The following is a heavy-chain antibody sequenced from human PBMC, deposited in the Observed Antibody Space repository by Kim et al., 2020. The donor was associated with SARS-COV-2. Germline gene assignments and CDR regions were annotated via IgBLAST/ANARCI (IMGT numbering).Heavy chain of an antibody. D-gene: IGHD2-15*01. CDR2: ISGYNYNT. J-gene: IGHJ6*02. Sequence: ASVKVSSKASGYTFNNYGINWVRQAPGQGLEWMGWISGYNYNTNYAQKFQGRVTMTADTSTTTAYMELRSLRSDDTAVYYCAREGYCSGGRCYRPTDYSYYGMDVWGQGTTVTVSS. V-gene: IGHV1-18*04. CDR1: GYTFNNYG. CDR3: AREGYCSGGRCYRPTDYSYYGMDV.